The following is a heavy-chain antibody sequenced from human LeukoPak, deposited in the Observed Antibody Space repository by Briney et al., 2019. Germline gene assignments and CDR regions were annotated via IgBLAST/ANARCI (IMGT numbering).Heavy chain of an antibody. V-gene: IGHV3-30*02. Sequence: GGSLRLSCAASGFTFSGYGMHWVRRAPGKGLEWLAFIQYNGNNRYYANSVKGRFTLSRDNSGNTLYLQMNSLRAEDTAVYYCAKRDSAGSGTGKYYFDYWGQGTLVTVSS. CDR2: IQYNGNNR. J-gene: IGHJ4*02. CDR1: GFTFSGYG. CDR3: AKRDSAGSGTGKYYFDY. D-gene: IGHD6-13*01.